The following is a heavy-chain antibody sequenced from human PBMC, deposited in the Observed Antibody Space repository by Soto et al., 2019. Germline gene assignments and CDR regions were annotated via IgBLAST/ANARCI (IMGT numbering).Heavy chain of an antibody. Sequence: EVQLVESGGGLVQPGGSLRLSCAASGFTVSSNYMSWVRQAPGKGLEWVSVIYSGGSTYYADSVKGRFTISRDNSKNTLYLQMNSLRAEDTAVYYGASPSRPGWNYYIGGYYYGMDVWGQGTTVTVSS. J-gene: IGHJ6*02. D-gene: IGHD1-7*01. CDR2: IYSGGST. V-gene: IGHV3-66*01. CDR3: ASPSRPGWNYYIGGYYYGMDV. CDR1: GFTVSSNY.